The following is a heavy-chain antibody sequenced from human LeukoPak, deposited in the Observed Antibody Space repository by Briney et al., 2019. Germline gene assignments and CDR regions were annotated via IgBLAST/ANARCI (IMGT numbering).Heavy chain of an antibody. J-gene: IGHJ4*02. CDR3: ARDRGYSYGRHFDY. V-gene: IGHV4-39*07. D-gene: IGHD5-18*01. Sequence: SETLSLTCTVSGGSISSSSYYWGWIRQPPGKGLEWIGSIYYSGSTNYNPSLKSRVTISVDTSKNQFSLKLSSVTAADTAVYYCARDRGYSYGRHFDYWGQGTLVTVSS. CDR1: GGSISSSSYY. CDR2: IYYSGST.